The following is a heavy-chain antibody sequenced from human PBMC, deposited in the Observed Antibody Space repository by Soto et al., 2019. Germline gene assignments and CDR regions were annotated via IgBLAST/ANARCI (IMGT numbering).Heavy chain of an antibody. CDR3: ARRAGALFVGSSSVGVWFDP. V-gene: IGHV4-34*01. Sequence: SETLSLTCAVYGGSFSGYYWSWIRQPPGKGLEWIGEVNHSGSTNYNPSLKSRVTISVDTSKNQFSLKLSSVTAADTAVYYCARRAGALFVGSSSVGVWFDPWGQGTLVTVSS. J-gene: IGHJ5*02. CDR1: GGSFSGYY. D-gene: IGHD6-6*01. CDR2: VNHSGST.